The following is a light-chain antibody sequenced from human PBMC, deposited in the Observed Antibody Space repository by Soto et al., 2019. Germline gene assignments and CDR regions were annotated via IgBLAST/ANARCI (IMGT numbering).Light chain of an antibody. CDR2: DAS. CDR3: QQYHNYPRT. Sequence: DIQMTQSPSTLSASIGDRVTITCRASESIRTWLAWYQHKPGKAPKFLIYDASSLESGVPPRFRASGSGTEFTLTISNLQPDDFETYFCQQYHNYPRTLGQGTNVDIK. J-gene: IGKJ1*01. V-gene: IGKV1-5*01. CDR1: ESIRTW.